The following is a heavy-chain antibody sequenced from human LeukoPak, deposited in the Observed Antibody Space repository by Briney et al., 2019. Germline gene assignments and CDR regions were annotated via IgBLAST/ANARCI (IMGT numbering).Heavy chain of an antibody. Sequence: SETLSLTCTVSGGSISSSSYYWGWIRQSPGKGLEWIGSIYYSGSTYYNPSLKSRVTISVDTSKNQFSLRLSSVTAADTAVYYCARVPYYYESSAYPNFDYWGQGTLVTVSS. CDR2: IYYSGST. CDR1: GGSISSSSYY. J-gene: IGHJ4*02. D-gene: IGHD3-22*01. CDR3: ARVPYYYESSAYPNFDY. V-gene: IGHV4-39*07.